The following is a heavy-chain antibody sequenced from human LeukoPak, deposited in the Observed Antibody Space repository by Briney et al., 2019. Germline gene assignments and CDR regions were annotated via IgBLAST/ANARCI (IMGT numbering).Heavy chain of an antibody. J-gene: IGHJ4*02. CDR3: ANPPGYWGNDCSFDH. CDR1: GYSFSNYW. Sequence: GESLKISCEGSGYSFSNYWIGWVRQMPGKGLEWMGIIYPGDYETRYSPSFQGLVTISVDKSISTAYLQWSSLKASHTAMYYCANPPGYWGNDCSFDHWGQGTLVPVSS. CDR2: IYPGDYET. V-gene: IGHV5-51*01. D-gene: IGHD2-21*02.